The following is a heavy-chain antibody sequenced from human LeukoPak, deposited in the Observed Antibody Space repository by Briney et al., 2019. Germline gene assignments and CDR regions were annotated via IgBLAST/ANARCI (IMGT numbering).Heavy chain of an antibody. CDR2: ISSSDSTI. CDR3: ARDMGIVTGYYVDY. D-gene: IGHD3-9*01. V-gene: IGHV3-11*04. CDR1: GFTFSDYY. Sequence: SGGSLRLSCAASGFTFSDYYLSWIRQAPGKGLEWVSYISSSDSTIYYADSVKGRFTISRDNAKNSLYLQMNSLRAEDTAVYYCARDMGIVTGYYVDYWGQGTLVTVSS. J-gene: IGHJ4*02.